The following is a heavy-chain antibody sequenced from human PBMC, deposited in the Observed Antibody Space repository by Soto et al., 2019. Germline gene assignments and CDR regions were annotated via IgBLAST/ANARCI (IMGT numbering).Heavy chain of an antibody. CDR3: AKSGLLMLDYFAH. Sequence: QVQLVESGGGVVQPGTSLRLSCVASGFTFSNYGMHWVRQAPGKGLEWVAAIWHDGGNAYYAESVKGRFTISRDNSKNTLYLKRNSLRAKDTTVDYCAKSGLLMLDYFAHWGKGTLVTFSS. D-gene: IGHD2-8*01. CDR2: IWHDGGNA. V-gene: IGHV3-33*06. CDR1: GFTFSNYG. J-gene: IGHJ4*02.